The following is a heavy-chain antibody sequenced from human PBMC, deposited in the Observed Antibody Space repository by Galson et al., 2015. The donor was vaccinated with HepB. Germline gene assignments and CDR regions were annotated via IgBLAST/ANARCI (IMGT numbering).Heavy chain of an antibody. CDR2: ISGSGGST. CDR1: GFTFSSYA. V-gene: IGHV3-23*01. J-gene: IGHJ6*02. CDR3: AKDLQGGDRHPYYYYYGMDV. D-gene: IGHD4-17*01. Sequence: SLRLSCAASGFTFSSYAMSWVRQAPGKGLEWVSAISGSGGSTYYADSVKGRFTISRDNSKNTLYLQMNSLRAEDTAVYYCAKDLQGGDRHPYYYYYGMDVWGQGTTVTVSS.